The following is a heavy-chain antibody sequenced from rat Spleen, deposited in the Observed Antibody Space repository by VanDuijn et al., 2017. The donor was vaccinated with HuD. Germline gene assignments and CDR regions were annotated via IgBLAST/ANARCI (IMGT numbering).Heavy chain of an antibody. CDR2: IVDDGSNT. D-gene: IGHD1-9*01. Sequence: EVQLVESGGGPVQPGRSLKLSCATSGFTFSDYYMAWVRQAPKKGLEWVAAIVDDGSNTFYRDSVKGRFTISRNNAKSTLYLQVDSLRSEDTAIYYCARPTTGIPFNYWGQGVMVTVSS. CDR3: ARPTTGIPFNY. V-gene: IGHV5-17*01. CDR1: GFTFSDYY. J-gene: IGHJ2*01.